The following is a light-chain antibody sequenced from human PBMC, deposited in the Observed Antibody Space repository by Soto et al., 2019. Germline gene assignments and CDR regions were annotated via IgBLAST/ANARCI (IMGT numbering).Light chain of an antibody. Sequence: DIQMTQSPSTLSASGGDRVTITCRASQSISSWLAWYQQKPGKAPKVLIYKASSLESGVPSRFSGSGSGTEFTLTISSLQPDDVATYYCQQYNSYPWTFGQGTKVDIK. J-gene: IGKJ1*01. CDR2: KAS. CDR3: QQYNSYPWT. CDR1: QSISSW. V-gene: IGKV1-5*03.